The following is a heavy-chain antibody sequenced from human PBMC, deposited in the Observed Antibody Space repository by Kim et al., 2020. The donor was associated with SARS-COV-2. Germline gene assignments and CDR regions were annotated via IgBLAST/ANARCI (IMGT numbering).Heavy chain of an antibody. CDR1: EFTFDTYA. J-gene: IGHJ4*02. Sequence: GGSLRLSCAASEFTFDTYAMSWVRQVPGKGLEWVSSISVSGASTNYADSVKGRFTISRDNSKNTFFLQMNNVRAEDTAIYYCAKDRIAVNSATPFYPHIFDSWGRATLVTVSS. CDR3: AKDRIAVNSATPFYPHIFDS. CDR2: ISVSGAST. V-gene: IGHV3-23*01. D-gene: IGHD2-15*01.